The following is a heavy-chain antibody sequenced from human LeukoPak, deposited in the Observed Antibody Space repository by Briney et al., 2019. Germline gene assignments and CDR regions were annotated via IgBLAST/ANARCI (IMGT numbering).Heavy chain of an antibody. J-gene: IGHJ4*02. V-gene: IGHV3-23*01. CDR1: GFTLSSYA. Sequence: PGGSLRLSCTASGFTLSSYAMSWVRQAPGKGLEWVSAISGSGGSTYYADPVKGRFTISRDNSKNTLYLQMNSLRAEDTAVYYCAKDGHVVTPTFDYWGQGTLVTVSS. D-gene: IGHD4-23*01. CDR3: AKDGHVVTPTFDY. CDR2: ISGSGGST.